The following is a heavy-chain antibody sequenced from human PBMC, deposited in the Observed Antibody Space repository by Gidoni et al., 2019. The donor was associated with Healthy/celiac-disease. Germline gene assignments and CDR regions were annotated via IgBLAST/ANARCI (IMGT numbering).Heavy chain of an antibody. CDR3: ASVLRYFDWLIDY. V-gene: IGHV3-23*01. D-gene: IGHD3-9*01. Sequence: EVQLLESGGGLVQPGGSLRLSCAASGFPFSSYAMSWVRQAPGKGLEWVSAISGSGGSTYYADTVKGRFTISRDNSKNTLYMQMNSLRAEDTAVYYCASVLRYFDWLIDYWGQGTLVTVSS. CDR1: GFPFSSYA. CDR2: ISGSGGST. J-gene: IGHJ4*02.